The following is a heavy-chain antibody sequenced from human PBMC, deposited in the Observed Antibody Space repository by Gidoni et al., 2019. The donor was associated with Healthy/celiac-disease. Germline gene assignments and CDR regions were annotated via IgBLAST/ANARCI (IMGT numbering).Heavy chain of an antibody. J-gene: IGHJ6*03. D-gene: IGHD2-2*01. V-gene: IGHV1-69*02. Sequence: QVQLVQSGAEVKKPGSSVKVSCKASGGTFSSYTISWVRQAPGQGLEWMGRIIPILGIANYAQKFQGRVTITADKSTSTAYMELSSLRSEDTAVYYCASGAVVPAANDYYYYMDVWGKGTTVTVSS. CDR2: IIPILGIA. CDR1: GGTFSSYT. CDR3: ASGAVVPAANDYYYYMDV.